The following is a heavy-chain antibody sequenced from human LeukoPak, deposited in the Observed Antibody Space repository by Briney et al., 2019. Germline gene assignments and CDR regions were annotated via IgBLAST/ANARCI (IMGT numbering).Heavy chain of an antibody. CDR3: ARRSLREAYNRFDP. CDR1: GGSVTTSSYY. D-gene: IGHD3-10*01. Sequence: SETPSLTCTVSGGSVTTSSYYWGWIRQPPGKGLEWIGSMSHSGSAFYNPSLKSRVSISVDTSKNQFSLRVTSVTAADTALYYCARRSLREAYNRFDPWGQGTLVTVSS. V-gene: IGHV4-39*01. J-gene: IGHJ5*02. CDR2: MSHSGSA.